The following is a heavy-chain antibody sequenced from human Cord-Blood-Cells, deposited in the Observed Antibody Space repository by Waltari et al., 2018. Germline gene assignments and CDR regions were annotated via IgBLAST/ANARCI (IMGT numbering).Heavy chain of an antibody. CDR3: ARGPGFPYNNCSSTSCYDY. D-gene: IGHD2-2*01. J-gene: IGHJ4*02. Sequence: QVQLQQWGAGLLKPSETLSLTCAVYGGSFSVYYWSWIRQPPGKGLEWIGEINHSGSTNYNPSLKSRVTISVDTSKNQFSLKLSSVTAADTAVYYCARGPGFPYNNCSSTSCYDYWGQGTLVTVSS. CDR2: INHSGST. CDR1: GGSFSVYY. V-gene: IGHV4-34*01.